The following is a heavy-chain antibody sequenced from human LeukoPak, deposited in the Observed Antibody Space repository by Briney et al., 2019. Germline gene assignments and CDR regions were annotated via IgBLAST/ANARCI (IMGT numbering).Heavy chain of an antibody. CDR2: ISGSGGST. D-gene: IGHD5-18*01. CDR3: AKDIDPDTAMVKGGAFDI. Sequence: GGSLRLSCAASGFTFSSYAMSWVRQAPGKGLEWVSAISGSGGSTYYADSVKGRFTISRDNSKNTLYLQMNSLRAEDTAVYYCAKDIDPDTAMVKGGAFDIWGQGTMVTVSS. J-gene: IGHJ3*02. CDR1: GFTFSSYA. V-gene: IGHV3-23*01.